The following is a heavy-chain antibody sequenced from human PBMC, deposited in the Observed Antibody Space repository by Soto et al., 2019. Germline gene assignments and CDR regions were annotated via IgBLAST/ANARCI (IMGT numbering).Heavy chain of an antibody. CDR3: VRDCSSTSCSRGYYYAMDV. D-gene: IGHD2-2*01. J-gene: IGHJ6*02. CDR2: VYYNGIT. V-gene: IGHV4-61*01. CDR1: GGSVRNGFYY. Sequence: PSETLSLTCTVSGGSVRNGFYYWSWIRQPPGKGPEWIGFVYYNGITNYNPSLNSRLTISLDTSTNQFVLRLRSVTAADTAIYYCVRDCSSTSCSRGYYYAMDVWGQGTTVTVSS.